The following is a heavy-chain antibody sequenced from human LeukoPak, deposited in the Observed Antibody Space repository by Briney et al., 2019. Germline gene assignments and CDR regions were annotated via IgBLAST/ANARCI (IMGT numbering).Heavy chain of an antibody. D-gene: IGHD3-3*01. CDR1: GGSISSSSYY. CDR2: IYYSGST. J-gene: IGHJ3*02. Sequence: SETLSLTCTVSGGSISSSSYYWGWIRQPPGKGLEWIGSIYYSGSTYYNPSLKSRVTISVDTSKNQFSLKLSSVTAADTAVYYCARDTSSPNYDFWSGFGRFDIWGQGTMVTVSS. V-gene: IGHV4-39*07. CDR3: ARDTSSPNYDFWSGFGRFDI.